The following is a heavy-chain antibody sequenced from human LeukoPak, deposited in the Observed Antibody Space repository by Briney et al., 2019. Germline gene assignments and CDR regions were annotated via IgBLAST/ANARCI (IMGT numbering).Heavy chain of an antibody. CDR1: GGSISSYY. D-gene: IGHD1-7*01. CDR3: ARDKYGTTGWFDP. CDR2: IYYSGST. J-gene: IGHJ5*02. Sequence: SETLFLTCTVSGGSISSYYWSWIRQPPGKGLEWIGYIYYSGSTNYNPSLKSRVTISVDTSKNQFSLKLSSVTAADTAVYYCARDKYGTTGWFDPWGQGTLVTVSS. V-gene: IGHV4-59*01.